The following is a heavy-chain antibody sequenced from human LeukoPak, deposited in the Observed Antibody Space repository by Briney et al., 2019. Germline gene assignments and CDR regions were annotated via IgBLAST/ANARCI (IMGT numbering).Heavy chain of an antibody. CDR3: AKDRYGGDYFDS. Sequence: GGSLRLSCAASGFTFSTYAMSWVRQAPGKGLEWVSAIRSSGGTTYYADSVKGRFTISRDNSKNTLYLQMNSLRAEDTAVYYCAKDRYGGDYFDSWGQGTLVTVSP. J-gene: IGHJ4*02. V-gene: IGHV3-23*01. CDR1: GFTFSTYA. CDR2: IRSSGGTT. D-gene: IGHD4-23*01.